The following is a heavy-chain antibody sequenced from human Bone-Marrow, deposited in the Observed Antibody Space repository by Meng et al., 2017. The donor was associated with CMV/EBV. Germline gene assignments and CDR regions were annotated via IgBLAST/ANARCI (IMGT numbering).Heavy chain of an antibody. CDR1: GYTFTSYD. Sequence: ASVKVSCKASGYTFTSYDINWVRQAPGQGLEWMGWISAYNGNTNYAQKLQGRVTMTTDTSTSTAYMELRSLRSDDTAVYYCARESIVGATIDHAFDIWGQGTMVTVSS. CDR3: ARESIVGATIDHAFDI. CDR2: ISAYNGNT. D-gene: IGHD1-26*01. V-gene: IGHV1-18*01. J-gene: IGHJ3*02.